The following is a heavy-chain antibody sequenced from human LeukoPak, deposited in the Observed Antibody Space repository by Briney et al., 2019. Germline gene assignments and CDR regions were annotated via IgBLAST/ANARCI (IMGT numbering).Heavy chain of an antibody. V-gene: IGHV3-7*01. Sequence: GGSLRLSCAASGFTFSSYWMSWVRQAPGKGLEWVANIKQQGSEKYYADSVKGRFTISRDDAKNSLYLQMNSLRAEDTAVYYCARLWPFDYWGQGHLVTVSS. CDR3: ARLWPFDY. J-gene: IGHJ4*02. CDR2: IKQQGSEK. CDR1: GFTFSSYW. D-gene: IGHD2-21*01.